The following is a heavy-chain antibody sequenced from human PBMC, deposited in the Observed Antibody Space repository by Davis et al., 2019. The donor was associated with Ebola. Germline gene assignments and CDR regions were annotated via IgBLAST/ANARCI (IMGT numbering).Heavy chain of an antibody. J-gene: IGHJ5*01. CDR3: AREEGSSRWQNNWFDY. Sequence: GGSLRLSCAASGFTFSSYEMNWVRQAPGKGLEWVSYISSSGSTIYYADSVKGRFTISRDDSKNTLYLQMNSLRVEDTAIYYCAREEGSSRWQNNWFDYWGQGTLVTVSS. D-gene: IGHD2-2*01. V-gene: IGHV3-48*03. CDR2: ISSSGSTI. CDR1: GFTFSSYE.